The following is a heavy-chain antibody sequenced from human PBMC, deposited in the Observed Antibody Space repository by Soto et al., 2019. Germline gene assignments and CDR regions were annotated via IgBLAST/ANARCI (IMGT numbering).Heavy chain of an antibody. CDR3: ARDAGYSRAAFDF. Sequence: ASVKVSFKASGYTFTTFGLSWVRQAPGQGLEWLGWINTNNGERKYAQSFRGRVSLTRDTSTNTAFMDLMSLTSNDTAVYYCARDAGYSRAAFDFWGQGTPVTVSS. CDR2: INTNNGER. J-gene: IGHJ4*02. V-gene: IGHV1-18*01. D-gene: IGHD3-22*01. CDR1: GYTFTTFG.